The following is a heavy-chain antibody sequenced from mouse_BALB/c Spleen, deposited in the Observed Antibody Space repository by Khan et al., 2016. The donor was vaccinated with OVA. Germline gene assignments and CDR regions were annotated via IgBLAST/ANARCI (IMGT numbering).Heavy chain of an antibody. Sequence: QVQLQQPGAELVKPGASVKLSCKASGYTFTSYWMHWMKQRPGQGLEWIGEIDPSDTYTNYHQNFKGKATLTVDKSSSTAYMQLSSLTSEDSAVYYCARSYYDGSSTWIAYWGQGTLVTVSA. D-gene: IGHD1-1*01. J-gene: IGHJ3*01. CDR1: GYTFTSYW. CDR3: ARSYYDGSSTWIAY. CDR2: IDPSDTYT. V-gene: IGHV1-69*02.